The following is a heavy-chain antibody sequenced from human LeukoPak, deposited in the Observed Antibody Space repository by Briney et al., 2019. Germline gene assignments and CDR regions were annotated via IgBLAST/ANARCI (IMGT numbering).Heavy chain of an antibody. V-gene: IGHV3-30-3*01. CDR3: AKDGPIFGVVMNWFDP. D-gene: IGHD3-3*01. CDR1: GFTFSSYA. CDR2: ISYDGSNK. J-gene: IGHJ5*02. Sequence: PGGSLRLSCAASGFTFSSYAMHWVRQAPGKGLEWVAVISYDGSNKYYADSVKGRFTISRDNSKNTLYLQMNSLRAEDTAVYYCAKDGPIFGVVMNWFDPWGQGTLVTVSS.